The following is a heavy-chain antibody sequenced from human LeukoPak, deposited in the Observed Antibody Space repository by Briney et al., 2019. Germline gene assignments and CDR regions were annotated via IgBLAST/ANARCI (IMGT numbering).Heavy chain of an antibody. D-gene: IGHD3-3*01. J-gene: IGHJ6*03. CDR1: GFTFSSYA. CDR2: ISGSGGST. Sequence: SGGSLRLSCAASGFTFSSYAMSWVRQAPGKGLEWVSAISGSGGSTYYADFVKGRFTISRDNSKNTLYLQMNSLRAEDTAVYYCAKDGYAVWTYYDFWSGYWSPYYMDVWGKGTTVTVSS. CDR3: AKDGYAVWTYYDFWSGYWSPYYMDV. V-gene: IGHV3-23*01.